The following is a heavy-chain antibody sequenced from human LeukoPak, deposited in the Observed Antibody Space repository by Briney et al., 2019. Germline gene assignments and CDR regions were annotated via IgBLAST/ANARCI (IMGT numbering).Heavy chain of an antibody. Sequence: SQTLSLTCTVSGGSISSGDYFWSWIRQHPGKGLEWIGYIYYSGSTYYNPSLKSRVIISVDTSKNQFSLKVSSVTAADTAVYYCARVGAATKIDYWGQGTLVTVSS. D-gene: IGHD3-16*01. V-gene: IGHV4-31*03. CDR1: GGSISSGDYF. J-gene: IGHJ4*02. CDR2: IYYSGST. CDR3: ARVGAATKIDY.